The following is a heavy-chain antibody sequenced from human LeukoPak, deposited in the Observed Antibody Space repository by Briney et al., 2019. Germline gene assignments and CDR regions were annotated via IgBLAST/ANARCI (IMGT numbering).Heavy chain of an antibody. Sequence: GGSLRLSCLASGYTFSSYSINWVRQAPGKGLEWVSSISVRSNYIYYADSVRGRFRISRDDARDPLFLEMNSLRAEDTAVYYCVRLRRNSDTSGFYYYYDFWGQGTLVTVSS. CDR2: ISVRSNYI. J-gene: IGHJ4*02. CDR3: VRLRRNSDTSGFYYYYDF. V-gene: IGHV3-21*01. CDR1: GYTFSSYS. D-gene: IGHD3-22*01.